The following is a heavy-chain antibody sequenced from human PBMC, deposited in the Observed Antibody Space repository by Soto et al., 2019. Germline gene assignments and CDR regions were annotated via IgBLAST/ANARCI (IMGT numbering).Heavy chain of an antibody. Sequence: QVQLQESGPGLVKPSGTLSLTCVVSGASISDSHWWTWVRQPPGKGLEWIGEMFHSGSTNYNPTLKSGGTISIDKSRDQFSLNLNSVTAADTVVYYCAKNHDCAIDAWGQGTTVTVSS. CDR2: MFHSGST. V-gene: IGHV4-4*02. CDR1: GASISDSHW. CDR3: AKNHDCAIDA. J-gene: IGHJ6*02.